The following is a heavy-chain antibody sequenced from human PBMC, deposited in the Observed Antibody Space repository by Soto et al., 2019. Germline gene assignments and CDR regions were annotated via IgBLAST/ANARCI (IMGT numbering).Heavy chain of an antibody. D-gene: IGHD3-10*01. CDR1: GYTFTSYA. J-gene: IGHJ6*02. V-gene: IGHV1-3*01. CDR3: ARDCYYYGDVYYGIDV. Sequence: ASVKVSCKASGYTFTSYAMHWVRQAPGQRLEWMGWINAGNGNTKYSQKFQGRVTITRDTSASTAYMELSSLRSEDTAVYYCARDCYYYGDVYYGIDVCAQGSTVTVS. CDR2: INAGNGNT.